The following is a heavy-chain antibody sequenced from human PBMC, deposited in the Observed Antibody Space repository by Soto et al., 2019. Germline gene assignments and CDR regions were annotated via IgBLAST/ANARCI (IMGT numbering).Heavy chain of an antibody. V-gene: IGHV4-39*01. CDR1: GCSISSSSYY. Sequence: QLQLQESGPGLVKPSETLSLTCTVSGCSISSSSYYWGWIRQPPGKGLEWIGSIYYSGSTYYNPSLKSRVTISVDTSKNQFSLKLSSVTAADTAVYYCARHVNTWAHGAFDIWGQWTMVTVSS. CDR3: ARHVNTWAHGAFDI. J-gene: IGHJ3*02. D-gene: IGHD2-2*02. CDR2: IYYSGST.